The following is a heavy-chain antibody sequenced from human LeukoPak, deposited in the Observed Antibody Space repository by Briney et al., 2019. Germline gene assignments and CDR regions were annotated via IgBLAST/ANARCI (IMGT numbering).Heavy chain of an antibody. CDR1: GFTFSNYW. V-gene: IGHV3-74*01. Sequence: GGSLRLSCAASGFTFSNYWMHWVRHAPGKGLVWVSRIDSDGRSTRYADSVKGRFTISRDNAKNTLYLQMNSLRAEDTAVYYCARDGSGSYYNWGQGTLVTVSS. CDR2: IDSDGRST. CDR3: ARDGSGSYYN. J-gene: IGHJ4*02. D-gene: IGHD1-26*01.